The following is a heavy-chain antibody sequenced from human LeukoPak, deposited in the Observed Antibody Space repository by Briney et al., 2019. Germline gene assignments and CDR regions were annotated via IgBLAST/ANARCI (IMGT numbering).Heavy chain of an antibody. V-gene: IGHV1-18*01. J-gene: IGHJ4*02. CDR3: ARDSDYYDSSGYYALPTGY. D-gene: IGHD3-22*01. Sequence: ASVKVSCKASGYTFTSYGISWVRQAPGQGLEWMGWISAYNGNTNYAQKLQGRVTMTTDTSTSTAYMELRSLRSDDTAVYYCARDSDYYDSSGYYALPTGYWGPGTLVTVSS. CDR2: ISAYNGNT. CDR1: GYTFTSYG.